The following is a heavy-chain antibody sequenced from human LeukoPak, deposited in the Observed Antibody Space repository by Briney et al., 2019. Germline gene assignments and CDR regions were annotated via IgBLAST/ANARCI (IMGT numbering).Heavy chain of an antibody. V-gene: IGHV4-4*07. Sequence: SETLSLTCTVSGGSITSYYWSWIWQPAGKGLEWIGRIYTSGSTNYNPSLKSRVTMSVDTSNNQFSLKLSSVTAADTAVYYCVRSGGSGTYYDGSFDYWGQGTLVTVSS. CDR2: IYTSGST. CDR3: VRSGGSGTYYDGSFDY. CDR1: GGSITSYY. J-gene: IGHJ4*02. D-gene: IGHD1-26*01.